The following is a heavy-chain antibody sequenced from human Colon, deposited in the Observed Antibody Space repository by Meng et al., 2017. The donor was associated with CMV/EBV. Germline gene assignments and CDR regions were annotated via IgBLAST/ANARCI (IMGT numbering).Heavy chain of an antibody. CDR1: GYTFIGFY. V-gene: IGHV1-2*02. CDR3: ARGGTIGYSYAIDY. Sequence: ASVKVPCKPSGYTFIGFYMHWVRQAPGQGLEWMGWINPNSGGTNYAQKFQGRVTMTRDTSISTAHMELSRLRSDDTAVYYCARGGTIGYSYAIDYWGQGTLVTVSS. D-gene: IGHD5-18*01. J-gene: IGHJ4*02. CDR2: INPNSGGT.